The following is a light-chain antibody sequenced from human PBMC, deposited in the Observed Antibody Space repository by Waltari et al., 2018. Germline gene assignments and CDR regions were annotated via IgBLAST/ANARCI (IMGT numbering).Light chain of an antibody. Sequence: SYVVTQSPSVSVAPGETARITCGGDNIGSKSVHWYQQRPGQAPVLVISYDGDRPSGIPERFSGSNSGNTATLTISWVEADDEADYYGLVWHSTTDHHGVFGGGTKLTVL. V-gene: IGLV3-21*04. CDR1: NIGSKS. J-gene: IGLJ2*01. CDR3: LVWHSTTDHHGV. CDR2: YDG.